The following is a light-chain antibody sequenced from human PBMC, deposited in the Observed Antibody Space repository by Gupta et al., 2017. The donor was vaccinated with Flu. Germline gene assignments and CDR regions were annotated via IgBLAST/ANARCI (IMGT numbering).Light chain of an antibody. V-gene: IGLV2-14*01. CDR3: ASYTTTATWV. Sequence: QSALTQPASVSGSPGQSITISCTGTTSDIGSYNYVSWYQQQPGKAPKLMIYEVTYRPAGISTRFSGSKSGNTASLTISGLQAEDDADYFCASYTTTATWVFGGGTKLTVL. CDR1: TSDIGSYNY. J-gene: IGLJ3*02. CDR2: EVT.